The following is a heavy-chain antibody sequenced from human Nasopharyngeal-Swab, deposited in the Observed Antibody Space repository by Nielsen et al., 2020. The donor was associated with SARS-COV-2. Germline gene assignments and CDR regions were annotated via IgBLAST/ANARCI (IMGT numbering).Heavy chain of an antibody. CDR1: GGSISSNNW. J-gene: IGHJ2*01. Sequence: SETLSPTCAVSGGSISSNNWWSWVSQSPGKGLEWFGEIYYSGRANYNPSLKSRVTISVDRSKNQFSLKLSSVTAADTAVYFCAREVNIVGGWYFDLWGRGTLVSVSS. V-gene: IGHV4-4*02. D-gene: IGHD2/OR15-2a*01. CDR2: IYYSGRA. CDR3: AREVNIVGGWYFDL.